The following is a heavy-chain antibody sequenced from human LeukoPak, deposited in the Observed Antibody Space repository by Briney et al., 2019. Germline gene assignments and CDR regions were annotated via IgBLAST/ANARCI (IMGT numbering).Heavy chain of an antibody. CDR2: ISAYNGNT. CDR3: ATATTIFGVVITVNDAFDI. Sequence: ASVKVSCKASGYTFTSYGISWVRQAPGQGLEWMGWISAYNGNTNYAQKFQGRVTMTEDTSTDTAYMELSSLRPEDTAVYYCATATTIFGVVITVNDAFDIWGQGTMVTVSS. V-gene: IGHV1-18*01. J-gene: IGHJ3*02. CDR1: GYTFTSYG. D-gene: IGHD3-3*01.